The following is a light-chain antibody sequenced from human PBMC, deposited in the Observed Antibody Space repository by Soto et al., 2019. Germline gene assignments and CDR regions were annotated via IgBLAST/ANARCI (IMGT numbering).Light chain of an antibody. Sequence: DIPMTQSPSTLSASVGDRVTITCRASQRISSWLAWYQQKPGKAPKLLIYRASTLESGVPSRFSGSGSGTEFTLTISSLQPDDFATYFCQQYNSYSGTFGPGTKVDIK. CDR1: QRISSW. J-gene: IGKJ3*01. CDR2: RAS. V-gene: IGKV1-5*03. CDR3: QQYNSYSGT.